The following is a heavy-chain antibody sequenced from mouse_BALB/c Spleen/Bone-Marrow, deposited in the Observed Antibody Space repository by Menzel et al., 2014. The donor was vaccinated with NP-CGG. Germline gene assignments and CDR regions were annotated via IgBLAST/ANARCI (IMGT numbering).Heavy chain of an antibody. CDR3: ARGDED. CDR1: GYTFTSYD. J-gene: IGHJ3*01. CDR2: IFPGDGRT. Sequence: QVQLKQSGAELVKPGASVKLSCKASGYTFTSYDINWVRQRPEQGLERIGRIFPGDGRTKYNEKFKGKATLTTDKSSSTAYMQLSRLTSEDSAVYFCARGDEDRGQGTLVTVSA. V-gene: IGHV1-85*01.